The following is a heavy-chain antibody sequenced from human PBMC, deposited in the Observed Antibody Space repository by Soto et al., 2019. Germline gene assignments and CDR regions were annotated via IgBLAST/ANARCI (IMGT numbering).Heavy chain of an antibody. V-gene: IGHV6-1*01. Sequence: SPTLSLTCAISGDSVSSNSAAWNWIRQSPSRGLEWLGRTYYRSKWYNDYAVSVKSRITINPDTSKNQLSLQLNSVTPEDTAVYYCARGFGRKPTGTFDYWGQGTLVTVSS. D-gene: IGHD1-1*01. CDR1: GDSVSSNSAA. CDR3: ARGFGRKPTGTFDY. CDR2: TYYRSKWYN. J-gene: IGHJ4*02.